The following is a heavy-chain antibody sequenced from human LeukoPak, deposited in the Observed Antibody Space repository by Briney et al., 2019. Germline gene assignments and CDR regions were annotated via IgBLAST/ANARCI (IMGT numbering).Heavy chain of an antibody. D-gene: IGHD2-15*01. V-gene: IGHV5-10-1*01. CDR3: ARHRSHCSGGSCYSGTYYFDY. Sequence: GESLRISCKGSGYSFTSYWISWVHQMPGKGLEWMGRIDPSDSYTNYSPSFQGHVTISADKSISTAYLQWSSLKASDTAMYYCARHRSHCSGGSCYSGTYYFDYWGQGTLVTVSS. CDR2: IDPSDSYT. J-gene: IGHJ4*02. CDR1: GYSFTSYW.